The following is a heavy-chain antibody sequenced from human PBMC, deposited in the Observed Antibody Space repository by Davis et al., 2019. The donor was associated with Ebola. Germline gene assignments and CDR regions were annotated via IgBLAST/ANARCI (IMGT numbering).Heavy chain of an antibody. J-gene: IGHJ4*02. CDR3: ARHGRLYYFDY. D-gene: IGHD2/OR15-2a*01. CDR1: GFTFSDYY. Sequence: PGGSLRLSCAASGFTFSDYYMSWIRQAPEKGLEWVSYISGRGTTIYYADSVKGRFTISRDNAKSSLYLQVNSLRVEDTAVYYCARHGRLYYFDYWGQGTLVTVSS. V-gene: IGHV3-11*04. CDR2: ISGRGTTI.